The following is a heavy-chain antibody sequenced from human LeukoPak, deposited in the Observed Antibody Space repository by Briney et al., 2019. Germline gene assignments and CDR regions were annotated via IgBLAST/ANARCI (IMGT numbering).Heavy chain of an antibody. CDR1: GFTFSSYN. D-gene: IGHD3-9*01. V-gene: IGHV3-21*01. CDR3: ASHFDWFENWFDP. J-gene: IGHJ5*02. CDR2: ISSSSSYI. Sequence: GGSLRLSCAASGFTFSSYNMNWVRQAPGKGLEWVSSISSSSSYIYYADSVKGRFTISRDNAKNSLYLQMNSLRAEDTAVYYCASHFDWFENWFDPWGQGTLVTVSS.